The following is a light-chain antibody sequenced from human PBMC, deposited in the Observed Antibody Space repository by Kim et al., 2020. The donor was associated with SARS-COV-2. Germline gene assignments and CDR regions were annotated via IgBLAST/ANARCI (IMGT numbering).Light chain of an antibody. V-gene: IGLV1-47*01. J-gene: IGLJ2*01. Sequence: TISGSESTCNWGNKKVAWCQRDPGGAPKVLIYRNTARPSGVPDGFSGCKSVTSASLAISGRRSEDEAGDYCATWEDSLSGPVFGGGTKVTVL. CDR2: RNT. CDR3: ATWEDSLSGPV. CDR1: TCNWGNKK.